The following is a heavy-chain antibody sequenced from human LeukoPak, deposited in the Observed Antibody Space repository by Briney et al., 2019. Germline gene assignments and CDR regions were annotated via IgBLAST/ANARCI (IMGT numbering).Heavy chain of an antibody. D-gene: IGHD3-10*01. CDR3: ARGINYYGSGSPSHYFDY. J-gene: IGHJ4*02. CDR2: ISSSGSTI. CDR1: GFTFSSYE. V-gene: IGHV3-48*03. Sequence: EPGGSLRLSCAASGFTFSSYEMNWVRQAPGKGLEWVSYISSSGSTIYYADSVKGRFTISRDNAKNSLYLQMNSLRAEDTAVYYCARGINYYGSGSPSHYFDYWGQGTLVTVSS.